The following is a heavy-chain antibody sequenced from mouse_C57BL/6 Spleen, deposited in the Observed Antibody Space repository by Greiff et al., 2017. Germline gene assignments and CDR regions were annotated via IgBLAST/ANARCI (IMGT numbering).Heavy chain of an antibody. J-gene: IGHJ2*01. CDR1: GYTFTSYW. Sequence: QVQLQQPGAELVKPGASVKLSCKASGYTFTSYWMQWVKQRPGQGLEWIGEIDPSDSYTNYNQKFKGKATLTVDTSSSTAYMQLSSLTSEDSAVYYCARGTGHYYGSSYSYWGQGTTLTVSS. V-gene: IGHV1-50*01. CDR3: ARGTGHYYGSSYSY. D-gene: IGHD1-1*01. CDR2: IDPSDSYT.